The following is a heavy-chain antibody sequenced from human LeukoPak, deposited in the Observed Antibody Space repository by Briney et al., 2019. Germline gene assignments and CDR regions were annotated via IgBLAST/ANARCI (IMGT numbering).Heavy chain of an antibody. Sequence: GASVKVSCKASGYTFSSYSMNWVRQAPGKGLEWVSSISSSSSYIYYADSVKGRFTISRDNAKNSLYLQMNSLRAEDTAVYYCAREPRMVVVVPAAHFDYWGQGTLVTVSS. CDR3: AREPRMVVVVPAAHFDY. D-gene: IGHD2-2*01. J-gene: IGHJ4*02. V-gene: IGHV3-21*01. CDR1: GYTFSSYS. CDR2: ISSSSSYI.